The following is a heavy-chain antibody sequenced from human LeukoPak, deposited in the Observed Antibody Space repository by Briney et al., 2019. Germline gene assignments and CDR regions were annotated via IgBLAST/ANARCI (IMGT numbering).Heavy chain of an antibody. V-gene: IGHV4-34*01. J-gene: IGHJ4*02. Sequence: PSETLSLTCAVYGGSFSGYYWSWIRQPPGKGLEWIGEINHSGSTNYNPSLKSRVTISVDTSKNQFSLKMSSVTAADTAVYYCARIVYSSSTDYWGQGTLVTVSS. CDR3: ARIVYSSSTDY. CDR1: GGSFSGYY. CDR2: INHSGST. D-gene: IGHD6-6*01.